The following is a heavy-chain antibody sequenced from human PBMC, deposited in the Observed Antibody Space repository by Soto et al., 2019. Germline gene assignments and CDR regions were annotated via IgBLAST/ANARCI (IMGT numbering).Heavy chain of an antibody. CDR2: ISYDGSNK. CDR3: AKDVPTGYVNWFDP. J-gene: IGHJ5*02. CDR1: GFTFSSYG. Sequence: GGSLRLSCAASGFTFSSYGMHWVRQAPGKGLEWVAVISYDGSNKYYADSVKGRFTISRDNSKNTLYLQMNSLRAEDTAVYYCAKDVPTGYVNWFDPWGQGTLVTVSS. D-gene: IGHD5-18*01. V-gene: IGHV3-30*18.